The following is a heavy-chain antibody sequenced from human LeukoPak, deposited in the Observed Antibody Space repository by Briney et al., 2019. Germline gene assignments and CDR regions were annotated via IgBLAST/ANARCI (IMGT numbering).Heavy chain of an antibody. CDR2: IYTGGNT. J-gene: IGHJ3*02. CDR3: ASPSSGQSFDI. Sequence: PGGSLRLSCAASGFIVSSNYMNWVRQAPGKGLEWVPVIYTGGNTYYADSVKGRFTISRDNSKNTLYLQMHSLRAEDTAVYYCASPSSGQSFDIWGQGTMVTVSS. V-gene: IGHV3-53*01. D-gene: IGHD6-19*01. CDR1: GFIVSSNY.